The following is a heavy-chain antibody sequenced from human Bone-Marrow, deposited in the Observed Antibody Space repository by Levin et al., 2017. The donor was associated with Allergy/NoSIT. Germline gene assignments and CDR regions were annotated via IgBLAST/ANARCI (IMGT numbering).Heavy chain of an antibody. CDR2: ISYDGSNK. J-gene: IGHJ4*02. Sequence: PGGSLRLSCAASGFTFSSYGMHWVRQAPGKGLEWVAVISYDGSNKYYADSVKGRFTISRDNSKNTLYLQMNSLRAEDTAVYYCAKDIVATTYYFDYWGQGTLVTVSS. D-gene: IGHD5-12*01. CDR1: GFTFSSYG. V-gene: IGHV3-30*18. CDR3: AKDIVATTYYFDY.